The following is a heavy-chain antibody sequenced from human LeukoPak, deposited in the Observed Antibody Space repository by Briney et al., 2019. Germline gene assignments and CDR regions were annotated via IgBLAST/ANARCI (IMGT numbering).Heavy chain of an antibody. Sequence: SETLSLTCTVSGGSISSGSYYWSWIRQPAGKGLEWIGRIYTSGSTNYNPSLKSRATISVDTSKNQFSLKLSSVTAADTAVYYCTRDFYGGKGYYGMDVWGQGTTVTVSS. V-gene: IGHV4-61*02. D-gene: IGHD4-23*01. CDR2: IYTSGST. CDR3: TRDFYGGKGYYGMDV. J-gene: IGHJ6*02. CDR1: GGSISSGSYY.